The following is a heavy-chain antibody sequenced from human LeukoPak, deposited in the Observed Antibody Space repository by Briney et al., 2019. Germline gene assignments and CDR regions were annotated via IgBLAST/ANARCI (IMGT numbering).Heavy chain of an antibody. CDR2: MNPYSGAI. V-gene: IGHV1-2*02. J-gene: IGHJ4*02. D-gene: IGHD2-2*01. Sequence: ASVKVSCKYSGFTFTDEYIHWVRQAPGQGLEWMGWMNPYSGAINYAQKFQGRVTLTRDTSISTAYMEMSRLTSGDTAVYYSARDPKSQLLLDYCGQGTLVTVSS. CDR3: ARDPKSQLLLDY. CDR1: GFTFTDEY.